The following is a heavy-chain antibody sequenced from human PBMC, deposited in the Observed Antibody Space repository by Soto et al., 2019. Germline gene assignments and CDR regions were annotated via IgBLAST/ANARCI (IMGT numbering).Heavy chain of an antibody. CDR3: VVGAQPLHFCH. J-gene: IGHJ4*02. CDR2: ISAYNGNT. V-gene: IGHV1-18*01. D-gene: IGHD2-15*01. CDR1: GYTFTSYG. Sequence: QVQLVQSGAEVKKPGASVKVSCKASGYTFTSYGISWVRQAPGQGLEWMGWISAYNGNTNYAQKLQGRSTMTPNTSTGPGYIGLRSLRSYGNAVYYCVVGAQPLHFCHWGQGTLVTVSS.